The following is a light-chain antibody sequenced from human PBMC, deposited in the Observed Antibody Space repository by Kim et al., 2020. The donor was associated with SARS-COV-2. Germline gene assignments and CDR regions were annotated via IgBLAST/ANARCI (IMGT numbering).Light chain of an antibody. J-gene: IGLJ3*02. CDR2: DNN. V-gene: IGLV1-51*01. Sequence: QPVLTQPPSVSAAPGQKVTISCSGSSSNIGNNYVSWYQQLPGTAPKLLIYDNNKRPSGIPDRFSGSKSGTSATLGITGLQTGDEVDYYCGTWDSSLRGLVFGGGTQLTVL. CDR1: SSNIGNNY. CDR3: GTWDSSLRGLV.